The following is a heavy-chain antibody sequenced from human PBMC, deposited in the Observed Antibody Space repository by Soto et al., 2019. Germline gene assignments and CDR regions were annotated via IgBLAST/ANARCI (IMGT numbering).Heavy chain of an antibody. Sequence: SETLSLTCTFSDRSISSCDYYWGWIRQPPGKGLEWIGYIYYSGSTYYNPSLKSRVTISVDTSKNQFSLKLSSVTAAETAVYYWARRRQPHNHGLDGWGQGTPVTVSS. CDR3: ARRRQPHNHGLDG. D-gene: IGHD1-1*01. CDR2: IYYSGST. J-gene: IGHJ6*02. CDR1: DRSISSCDYY. V-gene: IGHV4-30-4*01.